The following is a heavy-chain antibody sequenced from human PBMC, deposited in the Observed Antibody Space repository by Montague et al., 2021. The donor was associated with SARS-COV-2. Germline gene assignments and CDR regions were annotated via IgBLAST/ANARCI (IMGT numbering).Heavy chain of an antibody. J-gene: IGHJ4*02. CDR2: IYYSGST. CDR3: ARRGDYGGPRFDY. D-gene: IGHD4-23*01. Sequence: SETLSLTCTVSGGSASSRSYHWGWIRQPPGKGLEWIGSIYYSGSTHYNPSLKSRVTISVDTSKNQFSLKLSSVTAADTAVYYCARRGDYGGPRFDYWGQGTLVSVSS. CDR1: GGSASSRSYH. V-gene: IGHV4-39*01.